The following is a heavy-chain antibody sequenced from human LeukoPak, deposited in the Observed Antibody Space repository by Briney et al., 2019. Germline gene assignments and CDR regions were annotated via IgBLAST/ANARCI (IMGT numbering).Heavy chain of an antibody. D-gene: IGHD1-14*01. V-gene: IGHV3-7*04. CDR1: GVMFPSYS. CDR2: IKQDGSEK. Sequence: PGGSLRLSCAVSGVMFPSYSMTWVRQAPGKGLEWVANIKQDGSEKYYVDSVKGRFTISRDNAKNSVYLQMNSLRAEDTAVYYCARRNHFGFLDSWGQGTLVTVSS. CDR3: ARRNHFGFLDS. J-gene: IGHJ4*02.